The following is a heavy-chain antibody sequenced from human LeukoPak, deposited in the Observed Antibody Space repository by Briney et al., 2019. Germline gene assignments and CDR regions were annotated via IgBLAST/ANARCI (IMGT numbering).Heavy chain of an antibody. J-gene: IGHJ4*02. Sequence: GASVKVSCKASGFTFTSSAVQWVRQARGQRLEWIGWIVVGSGNTNYAQKFQERVTITRDMSTSTAYMELSSLRSDDTAAYYCARSAGRWPLWGAYWGQGTLVTVSS. D-gene: IGHD3-16*01. CDR1: GFTFTSSA. CDR2: IVVGSGNT. V-gene: IGHV1-58*01. CDR3: ARSAGRWPLWGAY.